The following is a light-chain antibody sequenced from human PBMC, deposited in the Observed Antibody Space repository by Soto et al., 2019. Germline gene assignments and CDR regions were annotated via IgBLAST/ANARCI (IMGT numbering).Light chain of an antibody. CDR3: LQHNSYPSIT. Sequence: DIQMTQSPSTVSAYVGDSVTITCRASQSITTWLAWYQQRPGKAPKLLIYDVSSLQSGVPSRFSGSGSGTEFTLTISSLQPEDFANYYCLQHNSYPSITFGQGTRLEIK. J-gene: IGKJ5*01. CDR2: DVS. V-gene: IGKV1-5*01. CDR1: QSITTW.